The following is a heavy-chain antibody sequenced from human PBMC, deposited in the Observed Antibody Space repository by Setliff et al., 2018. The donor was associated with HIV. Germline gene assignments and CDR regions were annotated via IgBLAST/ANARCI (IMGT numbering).Heavy chain of an antibody. CDR3: ARHSPVTTEDYMDV. V-gene: IGHV4-39*01. CDR2: IYYSGST. D-gene: IGHD4-17*01. CDR1: GGSISSSSYY. J-gene: IGHJ6*03. Sequence: SETLSLTCTVSGGSISSSSYYWGWIRQPPGKGLEWIGSIYYSGSTYYNPSLKSRVTISVDTSKNQLSLRLSSVTATDTAVYYCARHSPVTTEDYMDVWGKGTTVTVSS.